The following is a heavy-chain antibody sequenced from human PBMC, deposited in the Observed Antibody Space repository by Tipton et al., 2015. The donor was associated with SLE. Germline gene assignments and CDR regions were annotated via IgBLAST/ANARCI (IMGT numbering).Heavy chain of an antibody. CDR2: INYGGST. Sequence: TLSLTCTVPGGSIRSDDYYWTWIRQHPGKGREWIGRINYGGSTYYKPSLKSRLTISVDTSKNQFSLKLSSVTAADTAVYFCARGGVGGYDYFDYWGQGTLVTVSS. V-gene: IGHV4-31*03. CDR1: GGSIRSDDYY. J-gene: IGHJ4*02. CDR3: ARGGVGGYDYFDY. D-gene: IGHD5-12*01.